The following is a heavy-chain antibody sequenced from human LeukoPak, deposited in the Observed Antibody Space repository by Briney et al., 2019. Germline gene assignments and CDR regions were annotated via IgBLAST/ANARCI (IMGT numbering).Heavy chain of an antibody. Sequence: SETLSLTCAVSGGSISTISDYWDWIRQPPGKGLEWIGSVYYGGSTYYNPSLKSRIIISVDTSKNQFSLKLNSVTAADTAVYYCARHGEYSTSRSKYGMDVWGQGTTVTVSS. D-gene: IGHD6-6*01. J-gene: IGHJ6*02. V-gene: IGHV4-39*01. CDR3: ARHGEYSTSRSKYGMDV. CDR2: VYYGGST. CDR1: GGSISTISDY.